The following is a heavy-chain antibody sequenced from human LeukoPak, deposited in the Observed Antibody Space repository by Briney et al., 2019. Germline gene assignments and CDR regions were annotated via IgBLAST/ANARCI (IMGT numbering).Heavy chain of an antibody. CDR3: ARDVDRPDSSGSHAFDI. J-gene: IGHJ3*02. CDR1: GFTFSDYY. V-gene: IGHV3-11*04. Sequence: GGSLRLSCAASGFTFSDYYMSWIRQAPGKGLEWVSYISSSGSTIYYADSVKGRFTISRDNAKNSLYLQMNSLRAEDTAVYYCARDVDRPDSSGSHAFDIWGQGTMVTVSS. D-gene: IGHD3-22*01. CDR2: ISSSGSTI.